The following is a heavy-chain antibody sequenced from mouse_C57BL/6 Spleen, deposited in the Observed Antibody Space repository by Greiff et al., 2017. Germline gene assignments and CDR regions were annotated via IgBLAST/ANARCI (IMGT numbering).Heavy chain of an antibody. CDR2: INPNNGGT. D-gene: IGHD1-1*01. J-gene: IGHJ4*01. CDR1: GYTFTDYN. Sequence: DVQLQESGPELVKPGASVKIPCKASGYTFTDYNMDWVKQSHGKSLEWIGDINPNNGGTIYNQKFKGKATLTVDKTSSTAYMELRSLTSEDTAVYYCARGAVVAYYAMDYWGKGTSVTVSS. CDR3: ARGAVVAYYAMDY. V-gene: IGHV1-18*01.